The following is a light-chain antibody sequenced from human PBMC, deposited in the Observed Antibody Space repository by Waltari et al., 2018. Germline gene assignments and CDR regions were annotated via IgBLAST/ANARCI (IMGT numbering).Light chain of an antibody. J-gene: IGKJ1*01. V-gene: IGKV1-8*01. Sequence: IRITQSPSSLSASTGDRVTLPCRASPGITRYLAWYQQKPGKHPKVLIYAASTLQSGVPSRFSGSGSGTDFTLTISCLQSEDFAIYYCQQYYSNPATFGQGTK. CDR1: PGITRY. CDR3: QQYYSNPAT. CDR2: AAS.